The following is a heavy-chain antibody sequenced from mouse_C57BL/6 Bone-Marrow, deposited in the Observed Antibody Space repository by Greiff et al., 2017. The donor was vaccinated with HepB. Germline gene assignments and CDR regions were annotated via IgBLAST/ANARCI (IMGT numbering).Heavy chain of an antibody. D-gene: IGHD2-1*01. CDR1: GYTFTSYW. CDR3: ARGAMVKFVMDY. Sequence: QVQLKESGTELVKPGASVKLSCKASGYTFTSYWMHWVKQRPGQGLEWIGNINPSNGGTNYNEKFKSKATLTVDKSSSTADMQLSSLTSEDSAVYYCARGAMVKFVMDYWGQGTSVTVSS. CDR2: INPSNGGT. J-gene: IGHJ4*01. V-gene: IGHV1-53*01.